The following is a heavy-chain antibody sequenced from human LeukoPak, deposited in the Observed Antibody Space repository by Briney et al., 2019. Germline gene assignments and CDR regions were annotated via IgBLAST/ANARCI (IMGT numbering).Heavy chain of an antibody. CDR3: ATTTVTTGSPFDY. CDR1: GYSFTTYW. D-gene: IGHD4-11*01. Sequence: GESLKISCKSSGYSFTTYWIGWVRQMPGKGLEWMGSIYPSDSDTRYSPSFQGQVTISADKSISTAYLQWSSLKASDTAMYYCATTTVTTGSPFDYWGQGTLVTVSS. J-gene: IGHJ4*02. V-gene: IGHV5-51*01. CDR2: IYPSDSDT.